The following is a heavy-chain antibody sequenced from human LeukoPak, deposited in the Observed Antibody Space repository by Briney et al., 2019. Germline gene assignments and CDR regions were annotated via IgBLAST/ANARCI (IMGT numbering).Heavy chain of an antibody. Sequence: PGGSLRLSCAASGFTFSTYSMNWVRQAPGKGLEWVSSISSSSDYVYYADSVKGRFTISRDNAKNSLYLQMNSLRAEDTAVYYCARGRYYFDYWGQGTLVTVSS. CDR3: ARGRYYFDY. V-gene: IGHV3-21*01. CDR2: ISSSSDYV. J-gene: IGHJ4*02. CDR1: GFTFSTYS.